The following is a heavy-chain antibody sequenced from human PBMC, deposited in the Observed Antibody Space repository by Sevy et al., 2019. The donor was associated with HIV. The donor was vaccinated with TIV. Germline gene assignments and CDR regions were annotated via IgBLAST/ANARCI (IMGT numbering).Heavy chain of an antibody. J-gene: IGHJ4*02. CDR1: GSSITSLY. V-gene: IGHV4-59*08. Sequence: SENLSLTCTVSGSSITSLYWNWIRQPPGKGLEWIANIYYNGHINYNPSLKSRVTLSLDTSMNQFSLRLSSVTAADTAMYYCAGENAWGRGYSWGQGSLVTVSS. CDR2: IYYNGHI. D-gene: IGHD1-26*01. CDR3: AGENAWGRGYS.